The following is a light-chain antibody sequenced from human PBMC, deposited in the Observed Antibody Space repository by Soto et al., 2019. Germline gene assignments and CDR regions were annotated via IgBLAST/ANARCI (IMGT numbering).Light chain of an antibody. CDR2: DTS. J-gene: IGKJ4*01. CDR3: QQHGSSLRERT. V-gene: IGKV3-20*01. CDR1: QSVSSSY. Sequence: EIVLTQSPGTLSLSPGERATLSCRASQSVSSSYLAWYQQKPGQAPRLLIYDTSSRATGIPDRFSGSGSGTDFTLTISRLEPEDFAVYYCQQHGSSLRERTFGGGTKVEIK.